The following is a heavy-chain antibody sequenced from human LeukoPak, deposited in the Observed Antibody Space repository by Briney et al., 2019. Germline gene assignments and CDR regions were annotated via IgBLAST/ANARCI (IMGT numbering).Heavy chain of an antibody. Sequence: PGGSLRLSCAASGFTFSSYAMHWVRQAPGKGLEYVSAISSNGGSTYYANSVKGRFTISRDNSKNTLYLQMGSLRAEDVAVYYCAAGYSSGWPPNYWGQGTLVTVSS. J-gene: IGHJ4*02. CDR1: GFTFSSYA. D-gene: IGHD6-19*01. V-gene: IGHV3-64*01. CDR3: AAGYSSGWPPNY. CDR2: ISSNGGST.